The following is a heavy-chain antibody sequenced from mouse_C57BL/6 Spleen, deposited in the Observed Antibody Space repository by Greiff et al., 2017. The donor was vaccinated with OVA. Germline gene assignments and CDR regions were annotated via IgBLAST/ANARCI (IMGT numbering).Heavy chain of an antibody. CDR3: ARDGYSNLFAY. J-gene: IGHJ3*01. D-gene: IGHD2-5*01. CDR2: INPGSGGT. CDR1: GYAFTNYL. V-gene: IGHV1-54*01. Sequence: QVQLQQSGAELVRPGTSVKVSCKASGYAFTNYLIEWVKQRPGQGLEWIGVINPGSGGTNYNEKFKGKATLTADKSSSTAYMQLSSLTSEDSAVYYCARDGYSNLFAYWGQGTLVTVSA.